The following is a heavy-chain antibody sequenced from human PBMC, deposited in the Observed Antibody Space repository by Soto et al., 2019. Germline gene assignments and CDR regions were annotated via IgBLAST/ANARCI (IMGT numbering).Heavy chain of an antibody. D-gene: IGHD3-3*01. V-gene: IGHV4-39*01. CDR3: AVDYDFWSGPYYYYGMDV. Sequence: SETLSLTCTVSGGSISSSSYYWGWIRQPPGKGLEWIGSIYYSGSTYYNPSLKSRVTISVDTSKNQFSLKLSSVTAADTAVYYCAVDYDFWSGPYYYYGMDVWGQGTTVTVSS. J-gene: IGHJ6*02. CDR2: IYYSGST. CDR1: GGSISSSSYY.